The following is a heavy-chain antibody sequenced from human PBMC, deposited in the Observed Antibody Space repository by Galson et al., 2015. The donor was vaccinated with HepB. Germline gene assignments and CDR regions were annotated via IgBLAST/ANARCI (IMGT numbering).Heavy chain of an antibody. CDR1: GFNFNTYN. V-gene: IGHV3-21*06. CDR3: VRECEHHLLFCGMDV. Sequence: SLRLSCAASGFNFNTYNMNWVRQAPGKGLEWVSSISNVGTYIYYADSVKGRFTISRDNAENSIYLEMTSLRVEDTAIYYCVRECEHHLLFCGMDVWGQGTSVIVSS. CDR2: ISNVGTYI. D-gene: IGHD3-9*01. J-gene: IGHJ6*02.